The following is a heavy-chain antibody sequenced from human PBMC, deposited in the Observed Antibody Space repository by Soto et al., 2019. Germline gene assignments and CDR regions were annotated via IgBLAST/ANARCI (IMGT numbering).Heavy chain of an antibody. D-gene: IGHD5-18*01. CDR2: ISAYNGNT. V-gene: IGHV1-18*04. CDR3: ARVPGRRGYSYVPPWFDP. Sequence: GASVKVSCKASGYTFTSYGISWVRQAPGQGLEWMGWISAYNGNTNYAQKLQGRVTMTTDTSTSTAYMELRSLRSGDTAVYYCARVPGRRGYSYVPPWFDPWGQGTLVTVSS. CDR1: GYTFTSYG. J-gene: IGHJ5*02.